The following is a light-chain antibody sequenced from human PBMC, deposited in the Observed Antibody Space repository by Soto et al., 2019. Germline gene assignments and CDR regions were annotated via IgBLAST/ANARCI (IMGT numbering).Light chain of an antibody. Sequence: DIVMTQSPDSLAVSLGERATINCKSSQSVLYSSNNKNYLAWYPQKPGQPPKLLIYWASTRESGVPDRFSGSGSGTEFTLTISSLQAEEVAVYNCQQYDSTPWTFGQGTKVEIK. CDR1: QSVLYSSNNKNY. CDR2: WAS. J-gene: IGKJ1*01. CDR3: QQYDSTPWT. V-gene: IGKV4-1*01.